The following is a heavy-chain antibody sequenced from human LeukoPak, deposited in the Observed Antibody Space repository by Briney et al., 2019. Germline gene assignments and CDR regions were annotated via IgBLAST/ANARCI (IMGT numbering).Heavy chain of an antibody. CDR1: QFTFSNYW. J-gene: IGHJ4*02. CDR2: IKRDGSQE. D-gene: IGHD2/OR15-2a*01. V-gene: IGHV3-7*01. CDR3: ARGHTTFEV. Sequence: SGGSLRLSCAASQFTFSNYWMSWVRQAPGKGLEWVAHIKRDGSQEQYVGSVKGRFTISRDNAKNSLYLQMSGLRVEDAAVYYCARGHTTFEVWGQGTLVTVSS.